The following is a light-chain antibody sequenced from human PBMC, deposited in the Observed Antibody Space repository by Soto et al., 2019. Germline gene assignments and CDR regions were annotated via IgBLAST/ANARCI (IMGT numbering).Light chain of an antibody. CDR1: QSVSSY. J-gene: IGKJ1*01. CDR3: QQRSNWRWT. CDR2: DAS. Sequence: EIVLTQSPATLSLSPGERATLSCRASQSVSSYLAWFQQKPGQAPRLLIYDASNRATGIPPRFSGSGSGTDFTLTISSLEPEDFAVYYCQQRSNWRWTFGQGTKVDIK. V-gene: IGKV3-11*01.